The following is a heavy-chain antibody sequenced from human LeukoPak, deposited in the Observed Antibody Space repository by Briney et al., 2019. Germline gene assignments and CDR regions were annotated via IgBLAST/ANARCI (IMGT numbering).Heavy chain of an antibody. Sequence: SVKVSCKASGYTFTSYYMHWVRQAPGQGLEWMGRIIPILGIANYAQKFQGRVTITADKSTSTAYMELSSLRSEDTAVYYCAIGRCSGGSCYSRHWFDPWGQGTLVTVSS. J-gene: IGHJ5*02. CDR2: IIPILGIA. V-gene: IGHV1-69*04. CDR1: GYTFTSYY. CDR3: AIGRCSGGSCYSRHWFDP. D-gene: IGHD2-15*01.